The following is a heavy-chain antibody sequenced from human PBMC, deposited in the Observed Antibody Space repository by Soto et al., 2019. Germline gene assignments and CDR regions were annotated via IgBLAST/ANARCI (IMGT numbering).Heavy chain of an antibody. D-gene: IGHD4-17*01. CDR1: GFTVSSNY. V-gene: IGHV3-66*01. J-gene: IGHJ6*03. Sequence: GGSLRLSCAASGFTVSSNYMSWVRQAPGKGLEWVSVIYSGGSTYYADSVKGRFTISRDNSKNTLYLQMNSLRAEDTAVYYCARDRGGYGDYFYDYYYYYMDVWGKGTTVTVSS. CDR2: IYSGGST. CDR3: ARDRGGYGDYFYDYYYYYMDV.